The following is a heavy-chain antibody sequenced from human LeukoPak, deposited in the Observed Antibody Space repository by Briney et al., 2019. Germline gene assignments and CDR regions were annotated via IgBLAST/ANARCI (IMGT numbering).Heavy chain of an antibody. Sequence: PGGSLRLSCAASGFTFSTYSMNWVRQAPGKGLEWVSYISSSSSGMYYADSVKGRFTISRDNAKNSLYLQMNSLRDDDTAVYYCARESSYYLDYWGQGTLVAVSS. CDR1: GFTFSTYS. V-gene: IGHV3-48*02. J-gene: IGHJ4*02. CDR3: ARESSYYLDY. CDR2: ISSSSSGM. D-gene: IGHD6-13*01.